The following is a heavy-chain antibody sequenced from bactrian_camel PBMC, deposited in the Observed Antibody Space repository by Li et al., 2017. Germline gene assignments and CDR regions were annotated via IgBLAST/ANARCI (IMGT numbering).Heavy chain of an antibody. V-gene: IGHV3S1*01. CDR2: TSPGGVRT. CDR3: AQVASERAGFFPDY. J-gene: IGHJ4*01. CDR1: GYTVGRNC. D-gene: IGHD5*01. Sequence: HVQLVESGGGSVQAGGSLRLSCAASGYTVGRNCIAWFRQAPGTEREGVARTSPGGVRTLYADSVKGRFTISRDNAKNTVYLQLNSLKTEDMAMYYCAQVASERAGFFPDYWGQGTQVTVS.